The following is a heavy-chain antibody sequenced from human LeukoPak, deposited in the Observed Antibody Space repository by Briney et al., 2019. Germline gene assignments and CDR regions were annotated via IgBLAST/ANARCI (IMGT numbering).Heavy chain of an antibody. V-gene: IGHV3-30*03. CDR1: GFTFSSYG. J-gene: IGHJ4*02. D-gene: IGHD3-10*01. Sequence: HPGGSLRLSCAASGFTFSSYGMHWVRQAPGKGLEWVAVISYDGSNKYYADSVKGRFTISRDNSKNTLYLQMNSLRAEDTAVYYCARPLGFGYPFPTFDYWGQGTLVTVSS. CDR3: ARPLGFGYPFPTFDY. CDR2: ISYDGSNK.